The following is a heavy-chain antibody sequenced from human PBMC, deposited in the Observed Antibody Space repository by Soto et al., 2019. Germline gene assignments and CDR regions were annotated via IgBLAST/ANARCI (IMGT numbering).Heavy chain of an antibody. V-gene: IGHV1-69*13. J-gene: IGHJ3*02. CDR2: IIPIFGTA. CDR3: ARNFWESSYGPLDDAFDI. CDR1: GGTFSSYA. Sequence: SVKVSCKASGGTFSSYAISWVRQAPGQGLEWMGGIIPIFGTANYAQKFQGRVTITADESTSTAYMELSSLRSEDTAVYYCARNFWESSYGPLDDAFDIWGQGTMVPVSS. D-gene: IGHD5-18*01.